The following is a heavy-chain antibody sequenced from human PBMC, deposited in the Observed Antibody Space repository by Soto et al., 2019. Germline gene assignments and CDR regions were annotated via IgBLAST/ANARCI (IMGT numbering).Heavy chain of an antibody. CDR2: IYSSVST. J-gene: IGHJ6*02. CDR3: ARDCSTTSCYNNGMEV. CDR1: GGSISSGGYY. Sequence: SETLYLTCTVSGGSISSGGYYCSWIRQHPGKGLEWIGYIYSSVSTYYNPSLKSRGTISVDTYKNQFSLKLRSVTAADTAVYYCARDCSTTSCYNNGMEVWGQGTTVTVSS. D-gene: IGHD2-2*02. V-gene: IGHV4-31*02.